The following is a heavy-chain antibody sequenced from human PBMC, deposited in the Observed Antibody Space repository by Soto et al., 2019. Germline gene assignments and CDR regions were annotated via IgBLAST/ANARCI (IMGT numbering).Heavy chain of an antibody. CDR3: ARGKVIVVVVAATLFDP. CDR1: GGSISSGGYY. V-gene: IGHV4-31*03. Sequence: PSETLSLTCTVSGGSISSGGYYWSWIRQHPGKGLEWIGYIYYSGSTYYNPSLKSRVTISVDTSKNQFSLKLSSVTAADTAVYYCARGKVIVVVVAATLFDPWGQGTLVTVSS. J-gene: IGHJ5*02. CDR2: IYYSGST. D-gene: IGHD2-15*01.